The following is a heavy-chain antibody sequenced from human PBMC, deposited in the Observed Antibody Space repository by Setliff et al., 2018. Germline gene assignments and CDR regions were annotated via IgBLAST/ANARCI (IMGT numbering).Heavy chain of an antibody. CDR2: NSVY. D-gene: IGHD2-2*01. Sequence: ASVKVSCKTSGYSFTNYGINWVRRAPGQGLAWMGWNSVYAREFQGRVTMTIDTPTSTAYMELRSLRSDDTAVYYCARGPPDFVVVPAAAKFDYWGPGTLVTVSS. J-gene: IGHJ4*02. CDR3: ARGPPDFVVVPAAAKFDY. V-gene: IGHV1-18*01. CDR1: GYSFTNYG.